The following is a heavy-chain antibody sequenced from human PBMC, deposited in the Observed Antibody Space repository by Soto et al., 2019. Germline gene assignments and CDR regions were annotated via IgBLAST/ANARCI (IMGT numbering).Heavy chain of an antibody. Sequence: QVLLVQSGAEVKKSGSSVKVSCKASGGTFSSYAINWVRQAPGQGLEWMGGIIPMFGKANYAENVQGRVTISADESTITAYMELSTLTSDDAAVYYCARGDRVGYFYAMAVWGQGTTVTVSS. CDR2: IIPMFGKA. J-gene: IGHJ6*02. V-gene: IGHV1-69*01. CDR3: ARGDRVGYFYAMAV. CDR1: GGTFSSYA.